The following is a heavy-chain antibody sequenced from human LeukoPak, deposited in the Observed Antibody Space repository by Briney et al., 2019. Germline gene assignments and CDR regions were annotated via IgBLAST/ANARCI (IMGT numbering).Heavy chain of an antibody. D-gene: IGHD1-26*01. CDR2: IYPGDSDT. CDR3: VRQSSGFDV. Sequence: GASLKISCEASGYSFSNYWIGWVRQMPGKGLEWMGIIYPGDSDTRYSPSLQGQVTISADESINTAYLQWSSLKASDTAMYYCVRQSSGFDVWGQGAMVTVSS. J-gene: IGHJ3*01. V-gene: IGHV5-51*01. CDR1: GYSFSNYW.